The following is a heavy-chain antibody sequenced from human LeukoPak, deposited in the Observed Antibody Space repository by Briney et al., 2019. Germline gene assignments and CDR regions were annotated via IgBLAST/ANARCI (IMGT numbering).Heavy chain of an antibody. D-gene: IGHD7-27*01. V-gene: IGHV1-8*02. CDR3: ARNPPRTGDFNS. CDR2: MSPNNGDT. J-gene: IGHJ4*02. Sequence: ASVKVSCKASGGTFSSYAISWVRQATGQGLEWLGWMSPNNGDTGYAQKFQGRVTMTRDTSTNTAYMELGALTSGDTAVYYCARNPPRTGDFNSWGQGALVTVSS. CDR1: GGTFSSYA.